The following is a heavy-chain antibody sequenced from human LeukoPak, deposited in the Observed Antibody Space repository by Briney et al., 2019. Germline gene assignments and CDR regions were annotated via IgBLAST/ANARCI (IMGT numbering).Heavy chain of an antibody. CDR1: GFTFSRYG. V-gene: IGHV3-30*18. CDR3: AKDPAAYSYGGGDYFDY. D-gene: IGHD5-18*01. CDR2: ISYDASNK. Sequence: GGSLRLSCAASGFTFSRYGMHWVRQTPGKGLEWVAVISYDASNKYYADSVKGRFTISRDNSKNTLYLQMNSLRAEDTAVYYCAKDPAAYSYGGGDYFDYWGQGTLVTVSS. J-gene: IGHJ4*02.